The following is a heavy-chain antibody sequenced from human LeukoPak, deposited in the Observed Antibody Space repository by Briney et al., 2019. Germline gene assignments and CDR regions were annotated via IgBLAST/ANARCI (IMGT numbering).Heavy chain of an antibody. Sequence: SETLSLTCTVSGGSISSSSYYWGWIRQPPGKGLEWIGSIYYSGGTYYNPSLKSRVTISVDTSKNQFSLKLSSVTAADTAVYYCARVPPNKIAAAFNWGQGTLVTVSS. J-gene: IGHJ4*02. CDR3: ARVPPNKIAAAFN. CDR2: IYYSGGT. CDR1: GGSISSSSYY. V-gene: IGHV4-39*07. D-gene: IGHD6-13*01.